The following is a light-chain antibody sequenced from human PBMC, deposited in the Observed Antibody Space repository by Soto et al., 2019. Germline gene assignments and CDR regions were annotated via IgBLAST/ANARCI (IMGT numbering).Light chain of an antibody. Sequence: QSALTQPPSASGTPGQGVTISCSGSSSNIGSNTVDWYQQLPGTAPKLLIYTNNQRPSGVPDRFSGSKSGTSASLAISGLQSEDEADYYCGAWDDTLNGVVFGGGTKVTVL. CDR1: SSNIGSNT. J-gene: IGLJ2*01. V-gene: IGLV1-44*01. CDR2: TNN. CDR3: GAWDDTLNGVV.